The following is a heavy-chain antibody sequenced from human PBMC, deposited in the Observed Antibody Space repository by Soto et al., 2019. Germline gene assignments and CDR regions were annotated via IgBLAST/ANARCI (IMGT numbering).Heavy chain of an antibody. D-gene: IGHD4-17*01. Sequence: SEPLSLTCAVYGGSFSGYYWSRIRQPPGKGLEWIGEINHSGSTNYNPSLKSRVTISVDTSKNQFSLKLSSVTAADTAVYYCARDGSVTTTTDDAFDIWGQGTMVTVS. V-gene: IGHV4-34*01. J-gene: IGHJ3*02. CDR3: ARDGSVTTTTDDAFDI. CDR2: INHSGST. CDR1: GGSFSGYY.